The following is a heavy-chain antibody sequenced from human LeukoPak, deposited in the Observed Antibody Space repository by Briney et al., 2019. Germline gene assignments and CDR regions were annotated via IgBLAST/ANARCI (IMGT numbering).Heavy chain of an antibody. Sequence: PSETLSLTCTVSGGSISSYCWSWIRQPPGKGLEWIGYIYYSGSTNYNPSLKSRVTISVDTSKNQFSLKLSSVTAADTAVYYCARDGNWNVMDYWGQGTLVTVSS. CDR3: ARDGNWNVMDY. CDR2: IYYSGST. D-gene: IGHD1-20*01. J-gene: IGHJ4*02. CDR1: GGSISSYC. V-gene: IGHV4-59*01.